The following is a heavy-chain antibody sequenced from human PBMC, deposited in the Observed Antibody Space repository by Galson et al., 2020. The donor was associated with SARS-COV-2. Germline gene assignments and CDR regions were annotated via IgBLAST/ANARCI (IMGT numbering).Heavy chain of an antibody. CDR3: ARSSTWYDYFDY. J-gene: IGHJ4*02. CDR2: KWYS. V-gene: IGHV6-1*01. D-gene: IGHD6-13*01. Sequence: KWYSDYAVSVKSRVTINPDTSKNQFSLQLNSMTPEDTAVYYCARSSTWYDYFDYWGQGTLVTVSS.